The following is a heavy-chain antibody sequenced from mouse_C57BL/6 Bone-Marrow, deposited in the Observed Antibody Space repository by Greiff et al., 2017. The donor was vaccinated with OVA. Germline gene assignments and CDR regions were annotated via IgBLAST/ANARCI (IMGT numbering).Heavy chain of an antibody. J-gene: IGHJ2*01. CDR2: IRNKANNHAT. Sequence: EVQLVESGGGLVQPGGSMKLSCAASGFTFSDAWMDWVRQSPEKGLEWVAEIRNKANNHATYYAESVKGRFTISRDDSKSRVYLQMNSLRAEDTGIYYCTRNDYEYYFDYWGQGTTLTVSS. CDR3: TRNDYEYYFDY. V-gene: IGHV6-6*01. D-gene: IGHD2-4*01. CDR1: GFTFSDAW.